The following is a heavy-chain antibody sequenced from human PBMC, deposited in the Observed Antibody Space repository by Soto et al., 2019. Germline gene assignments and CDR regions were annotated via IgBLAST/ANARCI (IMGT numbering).Heavy chain of an antibody. CDR2: IKQDGSEK. Sequence: GGSLRLSCAASGFTFSSYWMSWVRQAPGKGLEWVANIKQDGSEKYYVDSVKGRFTISRDNAKNSLYLQMNSLRAEDTAVYYCAREFPIAVAGTIDYWGQGTLVTVSS. CDR3: AREFPIAVAGTIDY. J-gene: IGHJ4*02. D-gene: IGHD6-19*01. CDR1: GFTFSSYW. V-gene: IGHV3-7*05.